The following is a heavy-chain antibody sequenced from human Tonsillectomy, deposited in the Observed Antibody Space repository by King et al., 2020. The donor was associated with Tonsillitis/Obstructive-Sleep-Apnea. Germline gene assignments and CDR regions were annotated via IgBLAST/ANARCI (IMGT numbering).Heavy chain of an antibody. CDR3: ARGMEWLLAMDV. J-gene: IGHJ6*03. Sequence: VQLVESGAEVKQPGASMKVSCKASGYTFTSYYMHWVRQAPGQGLEWMGIINPSGGSTSYAQKFQGRVTMTRDTSTSTGYKELSSLRSEDTAVYYCARGMEWLLAMDVWGKGTTVTVSS. V-gene: IGHV1-46*01. CDR2: INPSGGST. D-gene: IGHD3-3*01. CDR1: GYTFTSYY.